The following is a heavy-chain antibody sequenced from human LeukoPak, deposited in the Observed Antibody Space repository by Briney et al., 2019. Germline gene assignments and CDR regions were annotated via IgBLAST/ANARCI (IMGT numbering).Heavy chain of an antibody. CDR2: ISGSGGST. Sequence: GGSLRLSCAASGFTFSSYAMSWVRQAPGKGLEWVSAISGSGGSTYYADSVKGRFTISRDNSKNTLYLQMNSLRAEDTAVYYCAKGPYYYDSSGYGDRLLDAFDIWGQGTMVTVSS. J-gene: IGHJ3*02. D-gene: IGHD3-22*01. V-gene: IGHV3-23*01. CDR3: AKGPYYYDSSGYGDRLLDAFDI. CDR1: GFTFSSYA.